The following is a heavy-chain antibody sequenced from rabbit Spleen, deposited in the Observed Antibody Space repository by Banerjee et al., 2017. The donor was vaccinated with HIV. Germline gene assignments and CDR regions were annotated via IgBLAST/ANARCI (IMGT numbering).Heavy chain of an antibody. V-gene: IGHV1S40*01. CDR1: GVSFSFNSY. D-gene: IGHD1-1*01. J-gene: IGHJ6*01. CDR2: IDTGSSGFT. CDR3: ARDTSSSFSSYGMDL. Sequence: QSLEESGGDLVKPGASLTLTCKASGVSFSFNSYMCWVRQAPGKGLEWIACIDTGSSGFTYFATWAKGRFTCSKTSSTTVTLQMTRLTAADTATYFCARDTSSSFSSYGMDLWGPGTLVTVS.